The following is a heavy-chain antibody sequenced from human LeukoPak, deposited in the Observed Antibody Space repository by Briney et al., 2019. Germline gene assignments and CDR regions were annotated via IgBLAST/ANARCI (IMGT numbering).Heavy chain of an antibody. CDR2: IRSDGSNK. CDR3: AKAGAVVVVAAKYFDL. CDR1: GFTFGSYG. Sequence: GSLRLSCVASGFTFGSYGMHWVRQAPGRGLGWVTFIRSDGSNKYYEDSVKGRFAVSIDNSKNTLYLQMNSLRAEDTAVYYCAKAGAVVVVAAKYFDLWGQGPLVTVS. J-gene: IGHJ4*02. D-gene: IGHD2-15*01. V-gene: IGHV3-30*02.